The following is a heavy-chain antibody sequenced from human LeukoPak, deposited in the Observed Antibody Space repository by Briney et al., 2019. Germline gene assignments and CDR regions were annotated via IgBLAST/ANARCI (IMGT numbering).Heavy chain of an antibody. CDR1: GFTVSGNY. J-gene: IGHJ4*02. V-gene: IGHV3-66*01. CDR2: IYSGGST. D-gene: IGHD3-16*02. CDR3: VRDVS. Sequence: GGSLRLSCAASGFTVSGNYMAWVRQAPGKGLEWVSVIYSGGSTYYAVSVRGRFTVSRDNSKNTLYLQMNTLRAEDTAVYYCVRDVSWGQGTLVTVSS.